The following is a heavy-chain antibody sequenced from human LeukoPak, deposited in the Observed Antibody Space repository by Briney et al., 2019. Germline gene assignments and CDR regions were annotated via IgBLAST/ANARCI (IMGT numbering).Heavy chain of an antibody. CDR3: ARLPGTNWMGEYYFDY. CDR1: GGSISSSSYY. Sequence: NPSETLSLTCTVSGGSISSSSYYWGWVRQPPGKGLEWIGSIYYSGSTYYNPPLKSRVTISVDTSKNQFSLELSSVTAADTAVYYCARLPGTNWMGEYYFDYWGQGTLVTVSS. D-gene: IGHD3-16*01. CDR2: IYYSGST. J-gene: IGHJ4*02. V-gene: IGHV4-39*01.